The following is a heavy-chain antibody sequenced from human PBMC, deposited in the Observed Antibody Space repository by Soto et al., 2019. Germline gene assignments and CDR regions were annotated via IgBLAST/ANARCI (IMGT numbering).Heavy chain of an antibody. Sequence: GASVKVSFKASGYTFTGYYMHWLRQAPGQGLEWMGWINPNSGCTNYAQKFQGRVTMTRDTSISTAYMELSRLRSDDTAVYYCARGGGIQLWTYDYWGQGTLVTVSS. CDR2: INPNSGCT. CDR1: GYTFTGYY. J-gene: IGHJ4*02. V-gene: IGHV1-2*02. CDR3: ARGGGIQLWTYDY. D-gene: IGHD5-18*01.